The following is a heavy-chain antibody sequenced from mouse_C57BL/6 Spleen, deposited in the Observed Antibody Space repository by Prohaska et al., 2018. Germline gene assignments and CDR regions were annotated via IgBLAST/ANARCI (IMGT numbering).Heavy chain of an antibody. V-gene: IGHV1-50*01. CDR3: ARWDGSYWYFDV. CDR2: IDPSDSYT. J-gene: IGHJ1*03. D-gene: IGHD2-3*01. Sequence: QVQLQQPGAELVKPGASVKLSCKASGYTFTSYWMQWVKQRPGQGLEWIGEIDPSDSYTNYNQKFKGKATLTVDTSSSTAYMQLSSLTSEDSAVYYCARWDGSYWYFDVWGTGTTVTVSS. CDR1: GYTFTSYW.